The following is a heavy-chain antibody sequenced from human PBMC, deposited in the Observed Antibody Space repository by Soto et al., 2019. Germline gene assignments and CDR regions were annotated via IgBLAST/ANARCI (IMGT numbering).Heavy chain of an antibody. CDR1: GFTFSSYW. Sequence: GGSLRLSCAASGFTFSSYWMSWVRQAPGKGLEWVANIKQDGSEKYYVDSVKGRFTISRDNAKNSLYLQMNSLRAEDTAVYYCARDETDCTNGVCYSDYWGQGTLVTVSS. D-gene: IGHD2-8*01. CDR3: ARDETDCTNGVCYSDY. V-gene: IGHV3-7*01. CDR2: IKQDGSEK. J-gene: IGHJ4*02.